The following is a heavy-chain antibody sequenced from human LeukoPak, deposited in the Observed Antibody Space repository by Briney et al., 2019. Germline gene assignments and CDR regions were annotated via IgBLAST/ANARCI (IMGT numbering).Heavy chain of an antibody. V-gene: IGHV3-48*04. CDR3: ARDPPAPGYSDGFGFDY. Sequence: GGSLRLSCAASGFTFSSCSMNWVRQAPGKGLEWVSYISSSSSTIYYADSVKGRFTISRDNAKNSLYLQMNSLRAEDTAVYYCARDPPAPGYSDGFGFDYWGQGTLVTVSS. CDR1: GFTFSSCS. D-gene: IGHD5-18*01. CDR2: ISSSSSTI. J-gene: IGHJ4*02.